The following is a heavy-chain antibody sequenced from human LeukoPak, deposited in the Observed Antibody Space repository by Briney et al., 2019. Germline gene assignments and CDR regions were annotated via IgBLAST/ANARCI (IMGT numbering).Heavy chain of an antibody. CDR3: ARDRVQLWNYSMDV. D-gene: IGHD5-18*01. CDR1: GFTFSSYA. CDR2: ISYDGNNK. J-gene: IGHJ6*02. Sequence: GGSLRLSCAASGFTFSSYAMHWVRQAPGKGLEWVAVISYDGNNKYYADSVKGRFTISRDNSKNTLYLQMNSLRAEDTAVYYCARDRVQLWNYSMDVWGQGTTVTVSS. V-gene: IGHV3-30-3*01.